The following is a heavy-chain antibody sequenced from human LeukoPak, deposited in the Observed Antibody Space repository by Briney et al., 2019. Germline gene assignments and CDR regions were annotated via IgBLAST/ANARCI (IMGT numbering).Heavy chain of an antibody. CDR1: GVSLSTRRGG. J-gene: IGHJ4*02. CDR2: IYWDDDK. Sequence: SGPTLVNPPQTLTLTCTFSGVSLSTRRGGVCWIRQPPGKALAWLTLIYWDDDKRYSPSLKSRLTITKDTFKNQVVLTMTNMDPVDTATYYCAHRSLSGSYNYWGQGTLVTVSS. D-gene: IGHD3-10*01. V-gene: IGHV2-5*02. CDR3: AHRSLSGSYNY.